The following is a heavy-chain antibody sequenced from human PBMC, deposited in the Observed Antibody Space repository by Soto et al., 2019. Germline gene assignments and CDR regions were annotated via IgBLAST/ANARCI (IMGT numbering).Heavy chain of an antibody. CDR3: ARNGYDSSGYYQNWFDP. D-gene: IGHD3-22*01. CDR1: GYTFTSYY. V-gene: IGHV1-46*01. CDR2: INPSGGST. J-gene: IGHJ5*02. Sequence: VKVSCKASGYTFTSYYMHWVRQAPGQGLEWMGIINPSGGSTSYAQKFQGRVTMTRDTSTSTVYMELSSLRSEDTAVYYCARNGYDSSGYYQNWFDPWGQGTLVTV.